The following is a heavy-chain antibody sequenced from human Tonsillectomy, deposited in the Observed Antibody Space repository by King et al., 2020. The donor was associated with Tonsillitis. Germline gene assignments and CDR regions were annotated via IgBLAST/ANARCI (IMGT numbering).Heavy chain of an antibody. CDR2: ISYDGSNK. Sequence: VQLVESGGGVVQPGRSLRLSCAASGFTFSSYGIHLVRQAPGKGLEWVAVISYDGSNKYYADSVKGRFTISRDNSKNTLYLQMNSLRAEDTAVYYCARVGATDRGDYWGQGTLVTVSS. CDR3: ARVGATDRGDY. D-gene: IGHD1-26*01. J-gene: IGHJ4*02. CDR1: GFTFSSYG. V-gene: IGHV3-30*03.